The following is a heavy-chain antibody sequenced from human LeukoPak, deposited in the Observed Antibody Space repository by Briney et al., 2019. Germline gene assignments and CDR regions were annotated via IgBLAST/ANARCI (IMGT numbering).Heavy chain of an antibody. J-gene: IGHJ5*02. CDR3: ARHSGIATTGFRFDP. D-gene: IGHD6-13*01. Sequence: PSETLSLTCTVSGGSISSYYWSWIRQPPGKGLEGIGYIYYNGSTNYNPSLNSRVTISVDTSKNQFSLKLSSVTAADTAVYYCARHSGIATTGFRFDPWGQGTLVTVSS. CDR1: GGSISSYY. CDR2: IYYNGST. V-gene: IGHV4-59*08.